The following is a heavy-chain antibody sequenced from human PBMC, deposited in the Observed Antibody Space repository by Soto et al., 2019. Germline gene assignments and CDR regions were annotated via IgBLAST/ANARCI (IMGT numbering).Heavy chain of an antibody. D-gene: IGHD6-19*01. V-gene: IGHV1-69*13. CDR2: IIPIFGTA. CDR3: ARIIAVAGHYYYYGMDV. J-gene: IGHJ6*02. Sequence: SVKVSCKASGGTFSSYAISWVRQAPGQGLEWMGGIIPIFGTANYAQKFQGRVTITADESTSTAYMELSSLRSEDTAVYYCARIIAVAGHYYYYGMDVWGQGTTVTVSS. CDR1: GGTFSSYA.